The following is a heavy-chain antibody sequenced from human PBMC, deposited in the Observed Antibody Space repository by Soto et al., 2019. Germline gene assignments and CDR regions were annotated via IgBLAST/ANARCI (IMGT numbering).Heavy chain of an antibody. Sequence: QVQLQESGPGLVKPSETLSLTCTVSGGSIIGYYWSWIRQAPGKGLEWIGFIYYSGSTNHNPPLKSRVTISVDRSKNRFSLKLTSVTAADTAIYYCARDARNSGYFDYWGQGTLVIVSS. CDR3: ARDARNSGYFDY. J-gene: IGHJ4*02. V-gene: IGHV4-59*01. CDR1: GGSIIGYY. CDR2: IYYSGST. D-gene: IGHD1-26*01.